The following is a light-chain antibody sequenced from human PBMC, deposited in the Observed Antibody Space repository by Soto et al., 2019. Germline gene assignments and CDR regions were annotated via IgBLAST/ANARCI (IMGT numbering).Light chain of an antibody. CDR3: QQHGYLPYT. V-gene: IGKV3-20*01. CDR2: GAS. CDR1: QSVRSTY. J-gene: IGKJ2*01. Sequence: EIVLTQSPGTLSLSPGERATLSCRSSQSVRSTYLAWYQHKPGQAPRLIIYGASSRAAGIPDRFGGSGSGTDFTLTISRLAPEDVAVYFCQQHGYLPYTFAQGTKVDIK.